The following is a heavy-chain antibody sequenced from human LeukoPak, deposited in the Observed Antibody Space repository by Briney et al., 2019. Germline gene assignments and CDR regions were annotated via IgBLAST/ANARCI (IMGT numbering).Heavy chain of an antibody. D-gene: IGHD6-19*01. CDR3: AKEGRSGWSEPDY. CDR1: RFTFDDYI. CDR2: INWNGRTT. V-gene: IGHV3-43*01. Sequence: GGALRLSRAASRFTFDDYIMHWVRQAPGKGLGWVALINWNGRTTHYADSVKGRFGISRDNSKDSLSLQMNNLKIEDTAFYFCAKEGRSGWSEPDYWGQGTLVTVSS. J-gene: IGHJ4*02.